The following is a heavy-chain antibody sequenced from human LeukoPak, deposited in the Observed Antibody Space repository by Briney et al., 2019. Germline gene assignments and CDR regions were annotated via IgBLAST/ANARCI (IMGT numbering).Heavy chain of an antibody. J-gene: IGHJ3*02. CDR3: VKDLGSYAFDI. CDR2: IRYDGSTK. CDR1: GFTFSSYD. Sequence: GGSLRLSCAASGFTFSSYDMHWVRQAPGEGLEWVTFIRYDGSTKYYGDSVKGRFTISRDNPKNTLYLQMNSLGPEDTAVYHCVKDLGSYAFDIWGQGTMVTVSS. D-gene: IGHD3-10*01. V-gene: IGHV3-30*02.